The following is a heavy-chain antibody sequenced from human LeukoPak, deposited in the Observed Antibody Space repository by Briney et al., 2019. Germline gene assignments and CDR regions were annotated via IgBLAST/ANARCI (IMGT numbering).Heavy chain of an antibody. Sequence: GESLKISCRGSGYSFTSYWIGWVRQMPGKGLEWMGIIYPGDSDTRYSPSFQGQVTISADKSISTAYLQWSSLKASDTAMYYCARRVGGSGSYSFWFDPWGQGTLVTVSS. V-gene: IGHV5-51*01. CDR1: GYSFTSYW. CDR3: ARRVGGSGSYSFWFDP. J-gene: IGHJ5*02. D-gene: IGHD3-10*01. CDR2: IYPGDSDT.